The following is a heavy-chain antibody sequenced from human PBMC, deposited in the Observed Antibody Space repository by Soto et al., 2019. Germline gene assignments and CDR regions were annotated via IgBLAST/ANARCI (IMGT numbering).Heavy chain of an antibody. CDR3: ARGPLRYFDWLLTYYFDY. CDR2: TYYRSKWYN. D-gene: IGHD3-9*01. J-gene: IGHJ4*02. CDR1: GDSVSSNSAA. Sequence: PSQTLSLTCAISGDSVSSNSAAWNWIRQSPSRGLEWLGRTYYRSKWYNDYAVSVKSRITINPDTSKNQFSLQLNSVTPEDTAVYYCARGPLRYFDWLLTYYFDYWGQGTLVTVSS. V-gene: IGHV6-1*01.